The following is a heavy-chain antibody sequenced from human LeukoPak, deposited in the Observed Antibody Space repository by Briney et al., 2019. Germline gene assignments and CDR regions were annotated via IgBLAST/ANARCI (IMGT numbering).Heavy chain of an antibody. V-gene: IGHV4-4*07. J-gene: IGHJ4*02. CDR2: IYTSGST. CDR3: ARGVVGATSVWRPLGVYFDY. Sequence: SETLSLTCTVSGGSISSYYWSWIRQPAGKGLEWIGRIYTSGSTNYNPSLKSRVTMSVDTSKNQFSLKLSSVTAADTAVYYCARGVVGATSVWRPLGVYFDYWGQGTLVTVSP. D-gene: IGHD1-26*01. CDR1: GGSISSYY.